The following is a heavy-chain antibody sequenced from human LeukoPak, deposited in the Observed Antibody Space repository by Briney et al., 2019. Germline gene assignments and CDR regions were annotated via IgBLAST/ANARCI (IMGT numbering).Heavy chain of an antibody. CDR1: GFTFSSYW. D-gene: IGHD6-19*01. V-gene: IGHV3-74*01. CDR3: AKDRAKSSGWYAGDY. Sequence: PGGSLRLSCAASGFTFSSYWMHWVRHGPGKGLVWVSRINGDGSTTHYADSVKGRFTISRDNSKNTLYLQMNSLRAEDTAVYYCAKDRAKSSGWYAGDYWGQGTLVTVSS. J-gene: IGHJ4*02. CDR2: INGDGSTT.